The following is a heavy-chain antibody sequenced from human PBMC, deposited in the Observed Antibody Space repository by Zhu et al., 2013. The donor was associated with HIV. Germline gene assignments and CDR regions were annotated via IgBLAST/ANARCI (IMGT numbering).Heavy chain of an antibody. J-gene: IGHJ6*02. V-gene: IGHV1-69*06. CDR3: ARGVTTLKYSYGRYGMDV. D-gene: IGHD5-18*01. CDR1: GGTFSSYA. CDR2: IIPIFGTA. Sequence: QVQLVQSGAEVKKPGSSVKVSCKASGGTFSSYAISWVRQAPGQGLEWMGGIIPIFGTANYAQKFQGRVTITADKSTSTAYMELSSLRSEDTAVYYCARGVTTLKYSYGRYGMDVWGQGTTVTVSS.